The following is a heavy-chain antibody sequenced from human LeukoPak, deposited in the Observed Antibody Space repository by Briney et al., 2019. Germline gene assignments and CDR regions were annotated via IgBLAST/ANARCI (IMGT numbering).Heavy chain of an antibody. Sequence: TGGSLRLSYAASDFSVNNNYVDWVHQAPGKGLEWVSCMDNFGIKTYADSVQGRFTVSRDSSRNMVFLQMNSLRVEDAAVYYCAGGKYYGSGTRPGYLGYWGLGTMVTVSS. D-gene: IGHD3-10*01. V-gene: IGHV3-53*01. CDR2: MDNFGIK. CDR1: DFSVNNNY. J-gene: IGHJ4*02. CDR3: AGGKYYGSGTRPGYLGY.